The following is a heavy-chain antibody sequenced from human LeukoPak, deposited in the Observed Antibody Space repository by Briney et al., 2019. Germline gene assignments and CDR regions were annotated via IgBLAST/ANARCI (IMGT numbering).Heavy chain of an antibody. CDR2: IIPILGIA. Sequence: SVKVSCKASGGTFSSYAISWVRQAPGQGLEWMGRIIPILGIANYAQKFQGRVTITADKSTSTAYMGLSSLRSEDTAVYYCAGVGFCSSTSCYPPSYYYYGMDVWGQGTTVTVSS. V-gene: IGHV1-69*04. D-gene: IGHD2-2*01. J-gene: IGHJ6*02. CDR1: GGTFSSYA. CDR3: AGVGFCSSTSCYPPSYYYYGMDV.